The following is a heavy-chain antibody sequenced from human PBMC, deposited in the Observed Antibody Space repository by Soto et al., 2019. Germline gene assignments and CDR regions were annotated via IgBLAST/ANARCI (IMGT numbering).Heavy chain of an antibody. V-gene: IGHV1-69*01. CDR2: IIPSFGTA. CDR3: ARSRHYFDSSGYSDYGMDV. D-gene: IGHD3-22*01. CDR1: GGTFSSYA. J-gene: IGHJ6*02. Sequence: QVQLVQSGAEVKKPGASVKVSCKASGGTFSSYAISWVRQAPGQGLEWMGGIIPSFGTANYAQRFQGRVTITADEATSTAYMELSSLRSEDTAVYSCARSRHYFDSSGYSDYGMDVWGQGTTVTVSS.